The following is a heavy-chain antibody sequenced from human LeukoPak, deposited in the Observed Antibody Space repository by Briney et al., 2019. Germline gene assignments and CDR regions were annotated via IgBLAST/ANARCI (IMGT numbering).Heavy chain of an antibody. Sequence: GGSLRLSCAASGFTFSSYSMNWVRQAPGKGLEWASSISSSSSYIYYADSVKGRFTISRDNAKNSLYLQMNSLRAEDTAVYYCARDYDYVWGSYRYTGPRPFDYWGQGTLVTVSS. CDR2: ISSSSSYI. CDR1: GFTFSSYS. D-gene: IGHD3-16*02. CDR3: ARDYDYVWGSYRYTGPRPFDY. J-gene: IGHJ4*02. V-gene: IGHV3-21*01.